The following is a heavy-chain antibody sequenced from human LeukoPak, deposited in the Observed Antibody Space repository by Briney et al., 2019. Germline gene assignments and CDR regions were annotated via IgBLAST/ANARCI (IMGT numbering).Heavy chain of an antibody. CDR3: AKYHPFDY. CDR1: GFSLSSSW. V-gene: IGHV3-7*01. CDR2: IKTDGTET. D-gene: IGHD2-2*01. Sequence: PGGSLRLSCAASGFSLSSSWMSWVRQAPGKGLEWVATIKTDGTETDYVDSVKGRFTISRDNAKNSLFLQMKNLRAEDTAVYYCAKYHPFDYWGQGTLVTVSS. J-gene: IGHJ4*02.